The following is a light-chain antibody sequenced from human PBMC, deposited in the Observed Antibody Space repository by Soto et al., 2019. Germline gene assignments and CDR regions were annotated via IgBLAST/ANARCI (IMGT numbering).Light chain of an antibody. CDR1: QTVNTY. CDR3: QQGYSNPWT. Sequence: DIQMTQSPSSLSASIGDRVTITCRVSQTVNTYLHWYQQKPGKAPKLLIYAASNLQSGVPSRFSGSGSGTNFTLSLNSLQPEDFATYYCQQGYSNPWTFGQGTKVEIK. V-gene: IGKV1-39*01. J-gene: IGKJ1*01. CDR2: AAS.